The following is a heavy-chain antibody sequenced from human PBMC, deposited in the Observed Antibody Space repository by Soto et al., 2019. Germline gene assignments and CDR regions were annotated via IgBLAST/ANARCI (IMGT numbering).Heavy chain of an antibody. CDR1: GFTFSSYW. Sequence: EVQLVESGGGLVQPGGSPRLSCAASGFTFSSYWMSWVRQAPGKGLEWVANIKQDGSEKYYVDSVKGRFTISRDNAKNSLYLQMNSLRAEDTAVYYCARDRISRGYCSSTSCFSSAIDYWGQGTLVTVSS. J-gene: IGHJ4*02. CDR3: ARDRISRGYCSSTSCFSSAIDY. V-gene: IGHV3-7*01. D-gene: IGHD2-2*01. CDR2: IKQDGSEK.